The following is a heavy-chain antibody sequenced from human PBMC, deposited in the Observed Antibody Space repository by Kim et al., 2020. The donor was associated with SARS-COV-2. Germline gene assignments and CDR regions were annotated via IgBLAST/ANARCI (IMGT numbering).Heavy chain of an antibody. CDR2: INPSGGST. CDR1: GYTFTSYY. J-gene: IGHJ6*02. D-gene: IGHD1-26*01. CDR3: ARDQGGAKGRSRYYYYGMDV. Sequence: ASVKVSCKASGYTFTSYYMHWVRQAPGQGLEWMGIINPSGGSTSYAQKFQGRVTMTRDTSTSTVYMELSSLRSEDTAVYYCARDQGGAKGRSRYYYYGMDVWGQGTTVTVSS. V-gene: IGHV1-46*01.